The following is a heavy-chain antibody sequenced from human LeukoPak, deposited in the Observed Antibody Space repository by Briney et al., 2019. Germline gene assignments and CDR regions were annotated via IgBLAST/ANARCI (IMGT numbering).Heavy chain of an antibody. V-gene: IGHV4-31*03. D-gene: IGHD2-2*02. Sequence: SETLSLTCTVSGGSISSGGYCWSWIRQHPGKGLEWIGYIYYSGSTYYNPSLKSRVTISVDTSKNQFSLKLSSVTAADTAVYYCAREGSAAIRYFGYWGQGTLVTVSS. CDR3: AREGSAAIRYFGY. J-gene: IGHJ4*02. CDR2: IYYSGST. CDR1: GGSISSGGYC.